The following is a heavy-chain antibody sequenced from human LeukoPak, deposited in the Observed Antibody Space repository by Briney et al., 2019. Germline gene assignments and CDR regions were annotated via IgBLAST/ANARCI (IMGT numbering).Heavy chain of an antibody. V-gene: IGHV1-18*01. CDR1: GYTFTTYG. CDR3: ARDRLGLSSPGYYYYGMDV. CDR2: ISTYNGDT. D-gene: IGHD2-15*01. Sequence: GASVKVSCKASGYTFTTYGISWLRQAPGQGLEWMGWISTYNGDTNYAQKFQGRVTMTRDTSISTAYMELTRLRSDDTAVYYCARDRLGLSSPGYYYYGMDVWGQGTTVTVSS. J-gene: IGHJ6*02.